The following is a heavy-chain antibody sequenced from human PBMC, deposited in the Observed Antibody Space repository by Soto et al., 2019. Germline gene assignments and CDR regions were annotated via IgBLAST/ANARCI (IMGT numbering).Heavy chain of an antibody. J-gene: IGHJ4*02. CDR2: IKTDGSET. D-gene: IGHD3-10*01. CDR3: TSDRYPRFYHGSGSYPYY. Sequence: PGGSLRLSCAASGFTFSSFWMSWVRQAPGKGLEWVANIKTDGSETHNVDSVKGRFTISRDNPKTSLFLQMNSLRVEDTAVYFCTSDRYPRFYHGSGSYPYYWGQGTPVTVSS. V-gene: IGHV3-7*03. CDR1: GFTFSSFW.